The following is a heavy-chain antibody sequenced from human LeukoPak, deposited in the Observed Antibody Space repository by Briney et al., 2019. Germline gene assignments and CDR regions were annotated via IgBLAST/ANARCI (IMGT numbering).Heavy chain of an antibody. CDR1: GGSISSYY. Sequence: PSETLSLTCTVSGGSISSYYWSWIRQPPGKGLEWIGYIYYSGSTNYNPSLKSRVTISVDTTKNQFSLKMSSVTAADTAVYYCASAIAEAGSFDYWGQGTLVTVSS. CDR3: ASAIAEAGSFDY. CDR2: IYYSGST. J-gene: IGHJ4*02. V-gene: IGHV4-59*08. D-gene: IGHD6-13*01.